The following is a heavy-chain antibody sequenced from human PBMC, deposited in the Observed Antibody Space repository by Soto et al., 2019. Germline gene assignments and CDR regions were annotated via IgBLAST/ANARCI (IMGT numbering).Heavy chain of an antibody. CDR2: INPSVGIT. Sequence: QLQLVQSGAEVKRPGASVRVSCKSSGYTFTSYYIHWVRQAPGQGLEWMGIINPSVGITNFAQRFQGRVTMTRGMSTKTHYMELSSLKSDDAAVYFCASSPAFSSSWYGLPPDPSHGMDVWGQGTTVTVS. CDR3: ASSPAFSSSWYGLPPDPSHGMDV. V-gene: IGHV1-46*01. D-gene: IGHD6-13*01. J-gene: IGHJ6*02. CDR1: GYTFTSYY.